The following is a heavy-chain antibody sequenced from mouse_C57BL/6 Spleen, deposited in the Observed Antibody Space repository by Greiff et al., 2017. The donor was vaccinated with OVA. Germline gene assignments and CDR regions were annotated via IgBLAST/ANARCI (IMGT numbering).Heavy chain of an antibody. V-gene: IGHV1-15*01. D-gene: IGHD1-1*01. CDR1: GYTFTDYE. J-gene: IGHJ2*01. CDR3: TRRCYGSRPFDY. Sequence: QVQLQHSGAELVRPGASVTLSCKASGYTFTDYEMHWVKQTPVHGLEWIGAIDPETGGTAYNQKFKGKAILTADKSSSTAYMELRSLTSEDSAVYYCTRRCYGSRPFDYWGQGTTLTVSS. CDR2: IDPETGGT.